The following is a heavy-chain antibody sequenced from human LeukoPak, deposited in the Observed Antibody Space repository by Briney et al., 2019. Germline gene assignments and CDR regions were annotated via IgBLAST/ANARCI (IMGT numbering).Heavy chain of an antibody. CDR1: GGSISSYY. Sequence: SETLSLTCTVSGGSISSYYWSWIRQPPGKGLEWIGYIYYSGSTNYNPSLKSRVTISVDTSKNQFSLKLSSVTAADTAVYYCARDNSVSAAATGYYYGMDVWGQGTTVTVSS. CDR2: IYYSGST. J-gene: IGHJ6*02. D-gene: IGHD6-13*01. CDR3: ARDNSVSAAATGYYYGMDV. V-gene: IGHV4-59*01.